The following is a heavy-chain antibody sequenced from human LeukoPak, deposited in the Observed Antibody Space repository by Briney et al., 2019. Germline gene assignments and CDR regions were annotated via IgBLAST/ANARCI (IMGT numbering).Heavy chain of an antibody. CDR2: IYYSGST. CDR3: ARVDPDSSSTLEVFDY. D-gene: IGHD6-6*01. V-gene: IGHV4-59*01. J-gene: IGHJ4*02. Sequence: PSETLSLTCTVSGGSISSYYWSWIRQPPGKGLEWIGYIYYSGSTNSNPSLKSRVTISVDTSKNQFSLKLSSVTAADTAVYYCARVDPDSSSTLEVFDYWGQGTLVTVPS. CDR1: GGSISSYY.